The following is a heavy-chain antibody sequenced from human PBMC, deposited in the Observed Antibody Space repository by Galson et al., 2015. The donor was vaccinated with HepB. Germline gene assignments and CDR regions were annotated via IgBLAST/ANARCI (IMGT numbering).Heavy chain of an antibody. CDR1: GFTFSSYS. J-gene: IGHJ5*02. CDR2: ISSSSSYI. V-gene: IGHV3-21*01. CDR3: ARDVRGRCSSSTSCS. Sequence: SLRLSCAASGFTFSSYSMNWVRQAPGKGLEWVSSISSSSSYIYYADSVKGRFTISRDNAKNSLYLQMNSLRAEDTAVYYCARDVRGRCSSSTSCSWGQGTLVTVSS. D-gene: IGHD2-2*01.